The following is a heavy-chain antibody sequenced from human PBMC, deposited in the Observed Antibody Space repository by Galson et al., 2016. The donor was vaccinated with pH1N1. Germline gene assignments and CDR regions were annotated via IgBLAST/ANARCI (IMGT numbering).Heavy chain of an antibody. D-gene: IGHD6-19*01. CDR3: ARDGSGTSGAYYGMDV. Sequence: SLRLSCAASGFTFDDYAMHWVRQAPGKGLEWVSGISWNSGSIGYADSVKGRFTISRDNSKNMVYVEMTSLRFEDTAVYYCARDGSGTSGAYYGMDVWGEGTTVTVSA. CDR1: GFTFDDYA. CDR2: ISWNSGSI. J-gene: IGHJ6*04. V-gene: IGHV3-9*01.